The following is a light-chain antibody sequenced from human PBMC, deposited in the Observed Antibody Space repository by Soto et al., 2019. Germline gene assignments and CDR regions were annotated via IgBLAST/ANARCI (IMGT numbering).Light chain of an antibody. V-gene: IGKV3-20*01. CDR3: HQYDYWPLT. CDR1: QSVSSSY. J-gene: IGKJ4*01. Sequence: EIVLTQSPGTLSLSPGERGTLACRSSQSVSSSYLAWYQQKPGQAPRLLIYGASSRATGIPDRFSGSGSGTEFTLTIISLESEDFGLYYCHQYDYWPLTFGGGTKVDIK. CDR2: GAS.